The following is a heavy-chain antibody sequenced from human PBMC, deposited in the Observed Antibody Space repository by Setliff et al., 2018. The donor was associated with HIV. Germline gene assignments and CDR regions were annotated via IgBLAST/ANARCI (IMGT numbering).Heavy chain of an antibody. Sequence: SETLSLTCSVSGGSISSHYWSWIRQPPGKGLEWIGYIYSSGSTSYNPSLKSRVTIAVDTSKNQFSLNLRSVTAADTAMYYCATGDYWGSRAYFEFWGQGALGT. D-gene: IGHD7-27*01. CDR1: GGSISSHY. V-gene: IGHV4-59*11. CDR2: IYSSGST. J-gene: IGHJ4*02. CDR3: ATGDYWGSRAYFEF.